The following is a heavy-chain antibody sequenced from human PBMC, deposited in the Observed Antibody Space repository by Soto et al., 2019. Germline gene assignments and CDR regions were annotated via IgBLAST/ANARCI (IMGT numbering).Heavy chain of an antibody. CDR3: ARTDGTTTFGYFDY. CDR2: IHHNGGT. V-gene: IGHV4-30-2*01. D-gene: IGHD4-4*01. Sequence: SSETLSLTCAVSGDSVSRAGYSWNWIRQPPGRGLEWLGHIHHNGGTYYNPSLKSRVTISVDTSRNQVSLKLTSVTAADTAVYYCARTDGTTTFGYFDYWGQGTLVTASS. J-gene: IGHJ4*02. CDR1: GDSVSRAGYS.